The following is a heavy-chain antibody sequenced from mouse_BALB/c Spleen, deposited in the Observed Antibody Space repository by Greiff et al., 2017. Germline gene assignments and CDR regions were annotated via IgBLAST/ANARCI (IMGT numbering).Heavy chain of an antibody. CDR1: GYAFSSYW. D-gene: IGHD1-1*01. CDR3: ARAWGFITTVVPYYAMDY. V-gene: IGHV1-80*01. CDR2: IYPGDGDT. J-gene: IGHJ4*01. Sequence: QVQLQQSGAELVRPGSSVKISCKASGYAFSSYWMNWVKQRPGQGLEWIGQIYPGDGDTNYNGKFKGKATLTADTSSSTAYMQLSSLTSEDSAVYCCARAWGFITTVVPYYAMDYWGQGTSVTVSS.